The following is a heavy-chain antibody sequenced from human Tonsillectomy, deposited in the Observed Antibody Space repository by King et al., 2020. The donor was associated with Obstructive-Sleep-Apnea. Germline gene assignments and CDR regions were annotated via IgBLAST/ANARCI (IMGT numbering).Heavy chain of an antibody. CDR2: LRYDGSNK. Sequence: VQLVESGGGVVQPGRSLRLSCAASGFTFSNYGMHWVRQAPGKGLEWVALLRYDGSNKDYEDSVKGRFTISRDNSKNTLYLQMNSLRAEDTAVYFCAKDQDGSSYLFDYWGQGTLVTVSS. V-gene: IGHV3-30*02. D-gene: IGHD6-6*01. J-gene: IGHJ4*02. CDR3: AKDQDGSSYLFDY. CDR1: GFTFSNYG.